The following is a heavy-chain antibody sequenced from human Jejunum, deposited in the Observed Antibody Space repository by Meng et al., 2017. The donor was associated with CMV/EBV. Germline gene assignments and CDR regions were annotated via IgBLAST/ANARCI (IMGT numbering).Heavy chain of an antibody. D-gene: IGHD3-16*01. Sequence: TASGYTFTSYDINWVRQATGQGLEWMGWMNPNSGNTGYAQKFQGRVTMTRNTSISTAYMELSSLRSEDTAVYYCANSRSRGIPDYWGQGTLVTVSS. CDR1: GYTFTSYD. V-gene: IGHV1-8*01. J-gene: IGHJ4*02. CDR3: ANSRSRGIPDY. CDR2: MNPNSGNT.